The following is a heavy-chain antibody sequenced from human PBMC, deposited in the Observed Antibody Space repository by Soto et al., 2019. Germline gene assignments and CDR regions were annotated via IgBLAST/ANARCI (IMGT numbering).Heavy chain of an antibody. Sequence: EVQLVESGGGLVQPGGSLRLSYAASGFTVNSNYMSWVRQAPGKGLEWVSVISSDGSTYYADSVKGRFIISRDNSNNTLYFQMNSLRAEDTAVYYCATLTKYDILTGFYPCWGQGTLVTVSS. CDR1: GFTVNSNY. J-gene: IGHJ4*02. CDR3: ATLTKYDILTGFYPC. CDR2: ISSDGST. V-gene: IGHV3-66*01. D-gene: IGHD3-9*01.